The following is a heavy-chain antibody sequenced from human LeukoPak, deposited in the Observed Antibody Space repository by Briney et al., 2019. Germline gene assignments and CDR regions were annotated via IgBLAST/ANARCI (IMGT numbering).Heavy chain of an antibody. V-gene: IGHV1-2*02. J-gene: IGHJ4*02. CDR1: GYTFTGYY. CDR3: AGSPGRVDYYGSGSHQNLDY. D-gene: IGHD3-10*01. Sequence: GASVKVSCKASGYTFTGYYMHWVRQAPGQGLEWMGWINPNSGGTNYAQKFQGRVTMTRDTSISTAYMELSRLRSDDTAVYYCAGSPGRVDYYGSGSHQNLDYWGQGTLVTVSS. CDR2: INPNSGGT.